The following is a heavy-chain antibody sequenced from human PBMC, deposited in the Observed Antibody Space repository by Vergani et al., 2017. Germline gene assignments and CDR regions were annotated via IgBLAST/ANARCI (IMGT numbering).Heavy chain of an antibody. CDR3: ARSSGYDFDFKQVDYYYYGMDV. J-gene: IGHJ6*02. Sequence: QVQLQESGPGLVKPSQTLSLTCTVSGGSISSTDYYWSWIRQPPGKGLEWIGYIYYSGSTYYNSYLKSRVTISVETSKNQFSLKLGSVPAADTAVYYCARSSGYDFDFKQVDYYYYGMDVWGQGTTVTVSS. CDR1: GGSISSTDYY. CDR2: IYYSGST. V-gene: IGHV4-30-4*01. D-gene: IGHD5-12*01.